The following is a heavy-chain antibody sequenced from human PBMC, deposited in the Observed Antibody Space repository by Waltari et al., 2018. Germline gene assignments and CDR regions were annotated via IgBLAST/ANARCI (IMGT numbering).Heavy chain of an antibody. CDR2: IYHSGST. D-gene: IGHD3-3*01. V-gene: IGHV4-38-2*01. CDR3: AGWFFNGVVIPFDY. J-gene: IGHJ4*02. CDR1: GYSISSGYY. Sequence: QVQLQESGPGLVKPSETLSLTCAVSGYSISSGYYWGWIRQPPGKGLEWIGSIYHSGSTYYNPSPKSRVTISVDTSKNQFSLKLSSVTAADTAVYYCAGWFFNGVVIPFDYWGQGTLVTVSS.